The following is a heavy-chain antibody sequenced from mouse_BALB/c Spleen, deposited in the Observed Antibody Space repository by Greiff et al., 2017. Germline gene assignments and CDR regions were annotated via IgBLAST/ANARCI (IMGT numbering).Heavy chain of an antibody. J-gene: IGHJ4*01. V-gene: IGHV2-2*02. CDR2: IWSGGST. D-gene: IGHD4-1*01. Sequence: VQLQESGPGLVQPSQSLSITCTASGFSLTSYGVHWVRQSPGKGLEWLGVIWSGGSTDYNAAFISRLSISKDNSKSQVFFKMNSLQANDTAIYYCVRAGTRAMDYWGQGTSVTVSS. CDR3: VRAGTRAMDY. CDR1: GFSLTSYG.